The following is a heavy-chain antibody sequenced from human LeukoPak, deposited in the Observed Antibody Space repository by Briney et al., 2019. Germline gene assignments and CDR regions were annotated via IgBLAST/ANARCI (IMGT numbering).Heavy chain of an antibody. V-gene: IGHV3-23*01. J-gene: IGHJ4*02. CDR2: ISGSGGST. Sequence: PGGSLRLSCAASGFTFSNAWMSWVRQAPGKGLEWVSAISGSGGSTYYADSVKGRFTISRDNSKNTLYLQMNSLRAEDTAVYYCAKDIVLMVYARILDYWGQGTLVTVSS. CDR1: GFTFSNAW. D-gene: IGHD2-8*01. CDR3: AKDIVLMVYARILDY.